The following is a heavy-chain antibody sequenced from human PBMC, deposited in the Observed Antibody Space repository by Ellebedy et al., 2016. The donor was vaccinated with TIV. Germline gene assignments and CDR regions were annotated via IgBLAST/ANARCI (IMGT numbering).Heavy chain of an antibody. Sequence: MPSETLSLTCAVYGGSFSGYYWSWIRQPPGKGLEWIGEINHSGSTNYNPSLKSRVTISVDTSKNQFSLKLSSVTAADTAVYYCARGARDGYNTGWGQGTLVTVSS. CDR1: GGSFSGYY. J-gene: IGHJ4*02. V-gene: IGHV4-34*01. D-gene: IGHD5-24*01. CDR3: ARGARDGYNTG. CDR2: INHSGST.